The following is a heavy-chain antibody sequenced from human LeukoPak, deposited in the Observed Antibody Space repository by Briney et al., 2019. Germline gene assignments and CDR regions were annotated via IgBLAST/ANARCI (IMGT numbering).Heavy chain of an antibody. V-gene: IGHV1-46*01. Sequence: ASVKASCKASGYTFTSYYMHWVRQAPGQGLEWMGIINPSGGSTSYAQKFQGRVTMTRDMSTSTVYMELSSLRSEDTAVYYCARDLGGSIAAAGMGYYFDYWGQGTLVTVSS. J-gene: IGHJ4*02. CDR1: GYTFTSYY. CDR2: INPSGGST. D-gene: IGHD6-13*01. CDR3: ARDLGGSIAAAGMGYYFDY.